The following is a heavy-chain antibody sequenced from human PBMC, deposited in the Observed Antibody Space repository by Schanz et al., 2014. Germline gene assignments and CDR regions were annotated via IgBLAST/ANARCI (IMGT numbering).Heavy chain of an antibody. V-gene: IGHV4-39*01. D-gene: IGHD1-1*01. CDR1: GGSITSSGFY. Sequence: QVQLQESGPRLVKPSETLSLICTVSGGSITSSGFYWAWIRQPPGKGLEWIGSIYYNGGTPLYTPSLKRRATIPADTSKNHFSLKLSSVAAADTAVYYCARQGTTRFQYYMDVWGEGTSVFVS. J-gene: IGHJ6*03. CDR3: ARQGTTRFQYYMDV. CDR2: IYYNGGTP.